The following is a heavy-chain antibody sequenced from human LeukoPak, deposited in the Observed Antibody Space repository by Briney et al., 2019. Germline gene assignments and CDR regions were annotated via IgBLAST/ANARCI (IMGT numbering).Heavy chain of an antibody. V-gene: IGHV4-31*03. CDR3: ARDSGFYCSGGSCYGMDV. Sequence: SQTLSLTCTVSGGSISSGGYYWSWIRQHPGKGLEWIGYIYYSGSTYYNPSLKSRVTMSVDTSKNQFSLKLSSVTAADTAVYYCARDSGFYCSGGSCYGMDVWGQGTTVTVSS. CDR1: GGSISSGGYY. CDR2: IYYSGST. D-gene: IGHD2-15*01. J-gene: IGHJ6*02.